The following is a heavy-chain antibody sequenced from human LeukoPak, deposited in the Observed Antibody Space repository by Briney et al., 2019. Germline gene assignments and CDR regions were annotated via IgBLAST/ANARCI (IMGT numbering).Heavy chain of an antibody. D-gene: IGHD1-26*01. CDR1: GYSISSGYY. J-gene: IGHJ3*02. V-gene: IGHV4-38-2*02. Sequence: PSETLSLTCTVSGYSISSGYYWGWIRQPPGKGLEWTGSIDHSGSTYYNPSLKSRITISVDTSKNQFSLKLSSVTAADTAVYYCARQERSLSAFDIWGQGTMVTVSS. CDR2: IDHSGST. CDR3: ARQERSLSAFDI.